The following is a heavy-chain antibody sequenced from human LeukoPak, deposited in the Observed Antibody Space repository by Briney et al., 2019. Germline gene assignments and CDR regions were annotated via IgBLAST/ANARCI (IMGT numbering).Heavy chain of an antibody. CDR3: ATGPIYDSSGYDLNY. D-gene: IGHD3-22*01. Sequence: ASVKVSCKVSGYTLTELSMQWVRQAPGKGLEWMGGFDPEDGETIYAQKFQGRVTMTEDTSTDTAYMELSSLRSEDTAVYYCATGPIYDSSGYDLNYWGQGTLVTVSS. J-gene: IGHJ4*02. CDR1: GYTLTELS. CDR2: FDPEDGET. V-gene: IGHV1-24*01.